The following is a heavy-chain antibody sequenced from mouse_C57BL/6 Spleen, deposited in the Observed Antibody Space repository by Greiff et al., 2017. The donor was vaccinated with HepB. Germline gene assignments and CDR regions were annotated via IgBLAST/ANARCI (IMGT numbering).Heavy chain of an antibody. D-gene: IGHD1-1*01. V-gene: IGHV10-1*01. CDR1: GFSFNTYA. Sequence: EVQLVESGGGLVQPKGSLKLSCAASGFSFNTYAMNWVRQAPGKGLEWVARIRSKSNNYATYYADSVKDRFTISRDDSESMLYLQMNNLKTEDTAMYYCVRQYYYGSFYAMDYWGQGTSVTVSS. CDR2: IRSKSNNYAT. J-gene: IGHJ4*01. CDR3: VRQYYYGSFYAMDY.